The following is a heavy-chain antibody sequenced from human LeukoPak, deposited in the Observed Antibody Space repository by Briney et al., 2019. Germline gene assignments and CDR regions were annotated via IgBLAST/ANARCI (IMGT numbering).Heavy chain of an antibody. CDR3: ARGGIAARPDYYYYYYMDV. J-gene: IGHJ6*03. D-gene: IGHD6-6*01. V-gene: IGHV3-20*04. CDR1: GFPFSDYY. CDR2: INWNGGST. Sequence: PGGSLRLSCEASGFPFSDYYMTWVRQAPGKGLEWVSGINWNGGSTGYADSVKGRFTISRDNAKNSLYLQMNSLRAEDTALYYCARGGIAARPDYYYYYYMDVWGKGTTVTVSS.